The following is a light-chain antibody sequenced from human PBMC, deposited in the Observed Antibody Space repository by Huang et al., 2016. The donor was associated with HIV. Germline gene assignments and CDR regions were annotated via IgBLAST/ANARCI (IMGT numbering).Light chain of an antibody. Sequence: EIVMTQSPATLSVSPGERATLSCRASQNIGDNLTWYQHKPGQAPRLLIYGASTRATGIPPRFSGSGSGTEFTLTISGLESEDFAGYYGQQFNNWPPRFTFGPGTTVDVK. CDR3: QQFNNWPPRFT. CDR2: GAS. V-gene: IGKV3-15*01. CDR1: QNIGDN. J-gene: IGKJ3*01.